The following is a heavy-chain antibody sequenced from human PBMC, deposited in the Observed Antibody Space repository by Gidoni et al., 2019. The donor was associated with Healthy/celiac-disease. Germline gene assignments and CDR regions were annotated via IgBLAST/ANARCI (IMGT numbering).Heavy chain of an antibody. J-gene: IGHJ3*02. V-gene: IGHV1-69*01. CDR1: GGTFSSYA. D-gene: IGHD2-15*01. CDR3: ARDLGRDCSGGSCYSGGTAFDI. CDR2: IIPIFGTA. Sequence: QVQRVQSGAEVKKPGSSVKVSCKASGGTFSSYAISWVRQAPGQGLEWMGGIIPIFGTANYAQKCQGRVTITADESTSTAYMELSSLRSEDTAVYYCARDLGRDCSGGSCYSGGTAFDIWGQGTMVTVSS.